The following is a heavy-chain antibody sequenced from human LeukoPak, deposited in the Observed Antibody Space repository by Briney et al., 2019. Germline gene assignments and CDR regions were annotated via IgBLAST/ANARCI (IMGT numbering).Heavy chain of an antibody. CDR2: ISGSGGST. V-gene: IGHV3-23*01. J-gene: IGHJ6*02. Sequence: GGSLRLSCAASGFTFSSYAMSWVRQAPGKGLEWVSAISGSGGSTYYADSVKGRFTISRDNSKNTLYLQMNSLRAEDTAVYYCAKQSNPPLDYYYYGMDVWGQGTTVTVSS. CDR1: GFTFSSYA. CDR3: AKQSNPPLDYYYYGMDV.